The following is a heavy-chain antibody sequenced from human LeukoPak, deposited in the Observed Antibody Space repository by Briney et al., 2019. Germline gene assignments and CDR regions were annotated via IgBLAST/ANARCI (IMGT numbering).Heavy chain of an antibody. Sequence: GGSLRISCAASGFTVSSNYMSWVRQAPGKGLEWVSVIYSGGSTYYADSVKGRFTISRHNSKNTLYLQMNSLRAEDTGVYYCATSSSNSSRMYNWFDPWGHGTLVTVSS. D-gene: IGHD6-13*01. J-gene: IGHJ5*02. CDR1: GFTVSSNY. CDR3: ATSSSNSSRMYNWFDP. V-gene: IGHV3-53*04. CDR2: IYSGGST.